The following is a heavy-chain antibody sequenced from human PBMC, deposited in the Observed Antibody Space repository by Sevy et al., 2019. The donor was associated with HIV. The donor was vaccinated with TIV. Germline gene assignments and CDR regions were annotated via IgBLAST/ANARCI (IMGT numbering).Heavy chain of an antibody. D-gene: IGHD7-27*01. CDR2: ISKRGSTT. Sequence: GGSLRLSCAASGFTFSHHNMNWVRQAPGKGLEWISYISKRGSTTYFADSVRGRFTISRDNAKNSLFLEMHSLTDEDTAVYYCAREENRELGTIPLDSWGRGIQVNVSS. V-gene: IGHV3-48*02. J-gene: IGHJ4*02. CDR1: GFTFSHHN. CDR3: AREENRELGTIPLDS.